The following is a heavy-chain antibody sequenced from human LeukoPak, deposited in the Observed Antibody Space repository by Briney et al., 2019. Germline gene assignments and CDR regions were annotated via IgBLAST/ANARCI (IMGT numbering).Heavy chain of an antibody. CDR3: ARNSRVASTSGLNY. D-gene: IGHD4-23*01. CDR2: ITPIFGAA. CDR1: GGTFSSYP. Sequence: ASVKVSCKASGGTFSSYPFTWVRQAPGQGLEWMGEITPIFGAANYAQTFQGRVTITADESTSTVFMELSSLRSDDTAFYYYARNSRVASTSGLNYWGQGTLVTVSS. V-gene: IGHV1-69*13. J-gene: IGHJ4*02.